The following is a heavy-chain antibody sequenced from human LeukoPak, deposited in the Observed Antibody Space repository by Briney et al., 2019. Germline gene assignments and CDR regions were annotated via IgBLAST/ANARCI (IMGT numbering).Heavy chain of an antibody. V-gene: IGHV4-39*01. Sequence: SETLSLTCTVSGGSMSSSSHYWGWLRQPPGKGLEWIASIYYIGNTSYNPSLKRRVTISVDTSKKQFSLKLYSVTAADTAVCYCARHRRYSSGWYGAFDIWGQGTMVTAAS. J-gene: IGHJ3*02. CDR1: GGSMSSSSHY. CDR2: IYYIGNT. CDR3: ARHRRYSSGWYGAFDI. D-gene: IGHD6-19*01.